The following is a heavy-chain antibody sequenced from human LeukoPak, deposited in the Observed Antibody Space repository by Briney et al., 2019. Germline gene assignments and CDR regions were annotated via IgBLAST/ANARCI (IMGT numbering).Heavy chain of an antibody. V-gene: IGHV3-53*01. Sequence: PGGSLRLSCAASGFTVSSTYMSWVRQAPGKGLEWVSLIYSDGTTFYADSVKGRFAISTDNSKNTLYLQMSSLRAEDTAVYYCARDSSSFPNYFDYWGQGTLITVSS. CDR3: ARDSSSFPNYFDY. D-gene: IGHD3-3*02. J-gene: IGHJ4*02. CDR1: GFTVSSTY. CDR2: IYSDGTT.